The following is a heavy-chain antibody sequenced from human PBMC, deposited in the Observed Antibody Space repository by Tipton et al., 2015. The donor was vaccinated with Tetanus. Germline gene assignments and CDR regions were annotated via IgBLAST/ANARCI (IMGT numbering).Heavy chain of an antibody. Sequence: RSLRLSCAASGFTFSGYGMQWVRQAPGKGLEWVAIVWYDGSKEYYADSVKGRFTISRDNFNNTLYLQMNSLRAEDTAVYYCARAYQYYYGMDVWGQGTTVIVSS. CDR3: ARAYQYYYGMDV. D-gene: IGHD2-21*01. CDR2: VWYDGSKE. V-gene: IGHV3-33*01. J-gene: IGHJ6*02. CDR1: GFTFSGYG.